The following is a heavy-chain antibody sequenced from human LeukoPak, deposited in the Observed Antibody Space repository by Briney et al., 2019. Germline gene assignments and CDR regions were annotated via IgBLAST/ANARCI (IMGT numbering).Heavy chain of an antibody. D-gene: IGHD6-13*01. CDR1: GFTFRSYW. J-gene: IGHJ4*02. CDR2: IKKDGSEK. CDR3: TRDYVPSSWYFDY. V-gene: IGHV3-7*01. Sequence: GGSLTLSCVLSGFTFRSYWMSWVRQAPGKGLEWVAYIKKDGSEKYYMDSVKGRFTISRDNAQNSLYLQMNSLRAEDTAMYHCTRDYVPSSWYFDYWGQGTLVTVSS.